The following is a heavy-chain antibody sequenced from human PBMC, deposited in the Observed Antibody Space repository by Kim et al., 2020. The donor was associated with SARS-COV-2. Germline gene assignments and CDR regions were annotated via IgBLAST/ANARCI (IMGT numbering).Heavy chain of an antibody. V-gene: IGHV3-48*03. D-gene: IGHD3-22*01. J-gene: IGHJ4*02. Sequence: GGSLRLSCAASGFIFSSYEMNWVRQAPGKGLEWVSYIRGSGSTIYYADSVKGRFTISRDNAKNSLYLQMNSLRAEDTAVYYCARDHANDYDSSVFGGVPKKYVDYWGQGTLVTVSS. CDR2: IRGSGSTI. CDR3: ARDHANDYDSSVFGGVPKKYVDY. CDR1: GFIFSSYE.